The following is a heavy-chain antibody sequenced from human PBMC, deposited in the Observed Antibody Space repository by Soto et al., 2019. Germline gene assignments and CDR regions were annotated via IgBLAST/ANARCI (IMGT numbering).Heavy chain of an antibody. D-gene: IGHD6-13*01. CDR2: SYPGDSKT. Sequence: QKFSSNACGYSCTNYWIGWVHQIPWKVLEWMVISYPGDSKTRYSLSIQGQVTITADKSISTAYLQWSNLKASYTATYYCASSPFRQQLPPFDDWGQGTMVTVSS. CDR3: ASSPFRQQLPPFDD. CDR1: GYSCTNYW. V-gene: IGHV5-51*07. J-gene: IGHJ4*01.